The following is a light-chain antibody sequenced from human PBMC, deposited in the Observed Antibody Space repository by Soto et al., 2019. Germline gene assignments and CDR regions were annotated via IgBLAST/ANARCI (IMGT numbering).Light chain of an antibody. Sequence: QSVLTQRPSVSGAPGQRVTISCTGSSSNIGAGYDVQWYQQLPGTAPKLLMYGNSNRPSGVPDRFSGSKSGTSASLAITGLQAEDEADYYCQSYDSSLTGLYVFGIGTKVTVL. CDR1: SSNIGAGYD. V-gene: IGLV1-40*01. J-gene: IGLJ1*01. CDR3: QSYDSSLTGLYV. CDR2: GNS.